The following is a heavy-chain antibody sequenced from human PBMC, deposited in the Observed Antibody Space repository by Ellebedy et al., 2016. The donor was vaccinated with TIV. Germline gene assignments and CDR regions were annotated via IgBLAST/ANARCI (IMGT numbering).Heavy chain of an antibody. CDR2: ITPDGSKK. CDR3: ASSHAG. V-gene: IGHV3-7*01. J-gene: IGHJ4*02. CDR1: GFSFSSQW. Sequence: GESLKISCAASGFSFSSQWMSWVRQAPGKGLEWVAEITPDGSKKYYLDSVKGRFTVSRDNPTNSLYLQMNGLTVEDTAVYYCASSHAGWGQGTLVTVSS.